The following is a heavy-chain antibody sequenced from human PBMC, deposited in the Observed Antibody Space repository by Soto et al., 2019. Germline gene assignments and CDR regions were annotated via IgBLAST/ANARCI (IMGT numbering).Heavy chain of an antibody. D-gene: IGHD1-26*01. V-gene: IGHV3-30*18. CDR2: ISYDGSNK. J-gene: IGHJ4*02. Sequence: QVQLVESGGGVVQPGRSLRLSCAASGFTFSSYGMHWVRQAPGKGLEWVAVISYDGSNKYYTDSVKGRFTISRDNSKNTLYLQMNSLRAEDTAVYCCAKDAGWELSFDAMDYWGQGTLVTVSS. CDR1: GFTFSSYG. CDR3: AKDAGWELSFDAMDY.